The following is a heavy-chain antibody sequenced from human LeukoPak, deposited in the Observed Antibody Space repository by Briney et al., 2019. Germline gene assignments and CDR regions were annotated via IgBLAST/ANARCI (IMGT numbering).Heavy chain of an antibody. V-gene: IGHV1-18*01. J-gene: IGHJ3*02. D-gene: IGHD2-8*01. CDR3: ERVHYLGTNGVRHHDAFDI. Sequence: ASVKVSCKASGYTFTSYGISWVRQAPGQGLEWMGWISAYNGNTNYAHKLQGRVTMTTDTSTRTAYMELRSLRSDDTAVYYCERVHYLGTNGVRHHDAFDIWGQGTMVTVSS. CDR1: GYTFTSYG. CDR2: ISAYNGNT.